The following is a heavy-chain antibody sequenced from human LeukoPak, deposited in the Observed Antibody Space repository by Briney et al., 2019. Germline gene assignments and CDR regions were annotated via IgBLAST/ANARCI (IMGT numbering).Heavy chain of an antibody. CDR1: GYTLTELS. J-gene: IGHJ3*02. D-gene: IGHD5-12*01. CDR3: ATYVDIVATTNTRSFDI. Sequence: ASVKVSCKVSGYTLTELSMHWGRQAPGKGLEWMGGFDPEDGETIYAQKFQGRVTMTEDTSTDTAYMELSSLRSEDTAVYYCATYVDIVATTNTRSFDIWGQGTMVTVSS. CDR2: FDPEDGET. V-gene: IGHV1-24*01.